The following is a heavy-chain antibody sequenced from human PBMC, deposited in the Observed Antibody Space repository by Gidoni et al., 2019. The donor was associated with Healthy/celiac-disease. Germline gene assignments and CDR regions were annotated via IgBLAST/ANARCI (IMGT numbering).Heavy chain of an antibody. CDR3: ARGRRSVAGLKNYCYFDL. D-gene: IGHD6-19*01. CDR2: SNHSGST. V-gene: IGHV4-34*01. Sequence: QVQLQQWGAGLLKPSETLSLTCAVLGGSLRGYYWSWFRQPPGKRFEWIWESNHSGSTNYHPSLKSRVIIAVDSSMNQFSLKRSSVTAADTAVYDCARGRRSVAGLKNYCYFDLWGRGTLVTVSS. CDR1: GGSLRGYY. J-gene: IGHJ2*01.